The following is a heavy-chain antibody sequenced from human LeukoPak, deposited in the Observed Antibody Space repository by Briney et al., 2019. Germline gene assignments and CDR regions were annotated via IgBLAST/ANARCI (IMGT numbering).Heavy chain of an antibody. CDR3: ARSGLRYNRHHFDY. D-gene: IGHD3-9*01. CDR1: GESFSGYY. CDR2: IIDTGST. J-gene: IGHJ4*02. Sequence: SETLSLTCVVYGESFSGYYWTWIRQPPGKGLEWIGEIIDTGSTKYNSSLKSRVTISVDTSKNQFSLKLSSVTAADTAVYYCARSGLRYNRHHFDYWGQGTLVTVSS. V-gene: IGHV4-34*12.